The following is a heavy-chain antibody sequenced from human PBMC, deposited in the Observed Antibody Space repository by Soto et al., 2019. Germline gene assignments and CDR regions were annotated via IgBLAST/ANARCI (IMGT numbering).Heavy chain of an antibody. V-gene: IGHV3-43*01. CDR2: ISWDGGST. J-gene: IGHJ4*02. D-gene: IGHD3-22*01. CDR3: AKDSYYYDSSGQFDY. CDR1: GFTFDDYT. Sequence: GGSLRLSCAASGFTFDDYTMHWVRQAPGKGLEWVSLISWDGGSTYYADSVRGRFTISRDNSKNSLYLQMNSQRTEDTALYYCAKDSYYYDSSGQFDYWGQGTLVTVSS.